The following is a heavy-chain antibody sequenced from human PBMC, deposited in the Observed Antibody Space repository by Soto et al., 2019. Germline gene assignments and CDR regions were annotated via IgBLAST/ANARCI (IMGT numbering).Heavy chain of an antibody. J-gene: IGHJ4*01. V-gene: IGHV3-7*01. D-gene: IGHD3-10*01. Sequence: EVQLVESGGDLVQPGGSLRLSCAASGFAFGNYWMSWVRQAPGKGLEWLATIKRDASEKKYVDSVKGRFTMSSDNAKNSLYRQMDSLRAEDTAVSYCASHSGYGSGCSVSHYLDYWGHGTLVTVSS. CDR1: GFAFGNYW. CDR3: ASHSGYGSGCSVSHYLDY. CDR2: IKRDASEK.